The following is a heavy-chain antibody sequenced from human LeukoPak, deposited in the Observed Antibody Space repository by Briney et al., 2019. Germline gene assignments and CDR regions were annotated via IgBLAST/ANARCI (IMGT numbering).Heavy chain of an antibody. CDR3: ARDTYYYDSSGYLGAFDI. CDR1: GFTFSSYA. J-gene: IGHJ3*02. CDR2: ISGSGGST. D-gene: IGHD3-22*01. Sequence: GGSLRLSCAASGFTFSSYAMSWVRQAPGKGLEWVSAISGSGGSTYYADSVKGRFTISRDNSKNTLYLQMHSLRAEDTAVYYCARDTYYYDSSGYLGAFDIWGQGTMVTVSS. V-gene: IGHV3-23*01.